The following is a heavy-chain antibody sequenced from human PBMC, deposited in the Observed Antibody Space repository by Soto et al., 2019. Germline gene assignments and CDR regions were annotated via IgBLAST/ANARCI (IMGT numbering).Heavy chain of an antibody. V-gene: IGHV1-24*01. CDR3: ATADRRGYSGYVGWFDP. Sequence: GASVKVSCKASGYTFTKFTIHWVRQAPGKGLEWMGRFIPDDGVTNYAQKFQGRVTITEDTSTSTAYMELSSLRSEDTAVYYCATADRRGYSGYVGWFDPWGQGTLVNVFS. CDR2: FIPDDGVT. D-gene: IGHD5-12*01. J-gene: IGHJ5*02. CDR1: GYTFTKFT.